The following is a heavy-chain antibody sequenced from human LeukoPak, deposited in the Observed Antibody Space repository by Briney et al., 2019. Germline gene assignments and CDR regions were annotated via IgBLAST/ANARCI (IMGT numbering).Heavy chain of an antibody. D-gene: IGHD5/OR15-5a*01. CDR3: ARDSVGRLPHFDY. Sequence: ETLSLTCSVSGGFNTHYYWSWIRQPPGKGLEWIGRIYTSGSTNYNPSLKSRVTISVDTSKNQFSLKLSSVTAADTAVYYCARDSVGRLPHFDYWGQGTLVTVSS. J-gene: IGHJ4*02. CDR2: IYTSGST. CDR1: GGFNTHYY. V-gene: IGHV4-4*08.